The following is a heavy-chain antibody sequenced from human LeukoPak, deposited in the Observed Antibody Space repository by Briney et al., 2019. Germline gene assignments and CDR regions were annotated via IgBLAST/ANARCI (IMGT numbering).Heavy chain of an antibody. CDR3: ARDQPGTYTLSST. D-gene: IGHD2/OR15-2a*01. V-gene: IGHV3-30-3*01. CDR2: MSYDGSDK. J-gene: IGHJ4*02. CDR1: GFTFSNYA. Sequence: GGSLRLSCAASGFTFSNYAMHWVRRAPGKGLEWVAFMSYDGSDKYYADSVKGRFTISRDNSKNTLYLQMNSLTAEDTAVYYCARDQPGTYTLSSTWGQGTLVTISS.